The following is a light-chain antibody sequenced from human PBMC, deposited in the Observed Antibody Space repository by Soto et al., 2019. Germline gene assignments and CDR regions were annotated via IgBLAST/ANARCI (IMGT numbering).Light chain of an antibody. V-gene: IGLV3-21*02. CDR1: NIRSKS. CDR2: DSN. J-gene: IGLJ1*01. CDR3: QVWDGPSDYYV. Sequence: SYELTQPPSVSVAPGQTATMTCEGNNIRSKSVHWYQQKPGQAPVLVVYDSNDRPSGIPERFSGFNSGDMATLTISRVEAGDEADYYCQVWDGPSDYYVFGTGTKLTVL.